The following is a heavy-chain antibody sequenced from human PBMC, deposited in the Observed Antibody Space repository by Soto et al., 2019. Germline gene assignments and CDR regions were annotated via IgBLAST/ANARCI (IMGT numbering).Heavy chain of an antibody. CDR1: GYTFTSYA. CDR3: ASITMVRGVKADAFDI. Sequence: ASLKVSCKASGYTFTSYAMHWVRQAPGQRLEWMGWINAGNGNTKYSQKFQGRVTITRDTSASTAYMELSSLRSEDTAVYYCASITMVRGVKADAFDIWGQGTMVTVSS. J-gene: IGHJ3*02. V-gene: IGHV1-3*01. CDR2: INAGNGNT. D-gene: IGHD3-10*01.